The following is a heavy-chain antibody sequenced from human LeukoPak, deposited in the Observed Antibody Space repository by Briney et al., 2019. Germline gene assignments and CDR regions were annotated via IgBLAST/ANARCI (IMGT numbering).Heavy chain of an antibody. D-gene: IGHD6-13*01. CDR1: GYTFTSYY. CDR2: INPSGGST. V-gene: IGHV1-46*01. CDR3: ARAIEMGIAAY. Sequence: ASVKVSCKASGYTFTSYYLHWVRQAPGQGLEWMGIINPSGGSTTYAQKFQGRVTKTRDTSTSTVYMELSSLRSEDTAVYYCARAIEMGIAAYWGQGTLVTVSS. J-gene: IGHJ4*02.